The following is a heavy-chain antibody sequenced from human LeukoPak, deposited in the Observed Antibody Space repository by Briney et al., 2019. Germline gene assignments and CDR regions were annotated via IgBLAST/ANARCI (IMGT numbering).Heavy chain of an antibody. V-gene: IGHV4-61*02. CDR3: ARDPRLRLGELSLWGAFDI. CDR2: IYTSGST. CDR1: GGSISSGSYY. D-gene: IGHD3-16*02. Sequence: SETLSLTCTVSGGSISSGSYYWSWIRQPAGKGLEWIGRIYTSGSTNYNPSLKSRVTISVDTSKNQFSLKLSSVTAADTAVYYCARDPRLRLGELSLWGAFDIWGQGTMVTVSS. J-gene: IGHJ3*02.